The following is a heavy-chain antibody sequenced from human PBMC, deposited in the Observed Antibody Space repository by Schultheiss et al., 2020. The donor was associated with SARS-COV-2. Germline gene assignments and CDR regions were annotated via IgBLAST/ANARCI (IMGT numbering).Heavy chain of an antibody. CDR1: GFTFSDYY. D-gene: IGHD3-10*01. J-gene: IGHJ6*02. V-gene: IGHV3-11*01. Sequence: GGSLRLSCAASGFTFSDYYMSWIRQAPGKGLEWVSYISSSGSTIYYADSVKGRFTISRDNAKNSLYLQMNSLRAEDTAVYYCAKATYYYGSGDYYGMDVWGQGTTVTVSS. CDR3: AKATYYYGSGDYYGMDV. CDR2: ISSSGSTI.